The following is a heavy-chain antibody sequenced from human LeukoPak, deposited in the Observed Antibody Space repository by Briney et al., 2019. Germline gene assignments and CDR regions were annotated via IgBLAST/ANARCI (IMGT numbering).Heavy chain of an antibody. CDR2: VSGNGRNT. D-gene: IGHD3-10*01. V-gene: IGHV3-23*01. CDR3: VRAAFGSGIPNWFDP. CDR1: GGSISSGGYY. J-gene: IGHJ5*02. Sequence: PSETLSLTCTVSGGSISSGGYYWSWIRQHPGKGLEWISGVSGNGRNTYHADSVRGRFTISRDNSKSTVDLQMTSLRAEDTATYYCVRAAFGSGIPNWFDPWGRGTLVTVSS.